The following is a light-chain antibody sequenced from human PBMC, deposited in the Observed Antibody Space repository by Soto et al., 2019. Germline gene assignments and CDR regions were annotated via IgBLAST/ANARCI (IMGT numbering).Light chain of an antibody. CDR2: EVS. V-gene: IGLV2-8*01. CDR1: SSDVGAYNY. J-gene: IGLJ1*01. Sequence: HSALTQPPSASGSPGQSVTISCTGTSSDVGAYNYVSWYQQRPGKVPKLIIYEVSKRPSGVPDRFSGSKSGNTASLTVSGLQAEDEADYYCSSYAGSNNLGVFGTGTKVTVL. CDR3: SSYAGSNNLGV.